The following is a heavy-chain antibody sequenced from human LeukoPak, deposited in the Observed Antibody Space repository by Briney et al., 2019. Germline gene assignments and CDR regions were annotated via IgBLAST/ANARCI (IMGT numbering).Heavy chain of an antibody. V-gene: IGHV3-48*01. CDR2: ISSSSSTI. CDR1: GFTFSSYS. Sequence: GGSLRLSCAASGFTFSSYSMNWVRQAPGKGLEWVSYISSSSSTIYYADSVKGRFTISRDNAKNSLYLQMNSLRAEDTAVYYCASRRFLEWLSLSDYYYMDVWGKGTTVTVSS. D-gene: IGHD3-3*01. CDR3: ASRRFLEWLSLSDYYYMDV. J-gene: IGHJ6*03.